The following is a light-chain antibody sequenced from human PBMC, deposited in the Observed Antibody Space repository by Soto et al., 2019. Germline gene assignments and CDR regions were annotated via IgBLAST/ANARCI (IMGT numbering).Light chain of an antibody. CDR2: KAS. J-gene: IGKJ1*01. V-gene: IGKV1-5*03. CDR3: QHYNSYSEA. Sequence: DIQMTQAPSTLSGSVGDRVTFTCRASQTISSWLAWYQQKLGKAPKLLIYKASTLKSGVPSRFSGSGSGTEFTLTISSLQPDDFATYYCQHYNSYSEAFGQGTKVDIK. CDR1: QTISSW.